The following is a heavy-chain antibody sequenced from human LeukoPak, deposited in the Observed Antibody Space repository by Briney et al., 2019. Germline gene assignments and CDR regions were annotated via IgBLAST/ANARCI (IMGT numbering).Heavy chain of an antibody. V-gene: IGHV3-21*01. CDR1: GFTFSSYA. J-gene: IGHJ6*02. CDR2: ISSSSSYI. Sequence: GGSLRLSCAASGFTFSSYAMSWVRQAPGKGLEWVSSISSSSSYIYYADSVKGRFTISRDNAKNSLYLQMNSLRAEDTAAYYCARGTARGYYYGMDVWGQGTTVTVSS. D-gene: IGHD3-10*01. CDR3: ARGTARGYYYGMDV.